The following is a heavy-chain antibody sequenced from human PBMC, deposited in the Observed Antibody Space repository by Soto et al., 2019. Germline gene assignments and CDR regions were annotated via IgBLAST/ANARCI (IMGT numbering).Heavy chain of an antibody. V-gene: IGHV4-31*03. CDR3: ARDRGPTYYYDSSGSFRWFDP. D-gene: IGHD3-22*01. CDR2: IYYSGST. Sequence: TLSLTCTVSGGSISSGGYYWSWIRQHPGKGLGWIGYIYYSGSTYYNPSLKSRVTISVDTSKNQFSLKLSSVTAADTAVYYCARDRGPTYYYDSSGSFRWFDPWGQGTLVTVSS. J-gene: IGHJ5*02. CDR1: GGSISSGGYY.